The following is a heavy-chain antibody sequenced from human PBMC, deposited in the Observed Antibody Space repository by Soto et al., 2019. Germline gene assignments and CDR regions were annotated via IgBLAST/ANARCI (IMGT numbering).Heavy chain of an antibody. J-gene: IGHJ5*02. V-gene: IGHV1-69*02. CDR3: ARAYCSSTSCYVAWFDP. CDR2: IIPILGIA. Sequence: ASVKVSCKASGGTFSSYTISWVRQAPGQGLEWMGRIIPILGIANYAQKFQGRVTITADKSTSTAYMELSSLRSEDTAVYYCARAYCSSTSCYVAWFDPWGQGTLVTVSS. D-gene: IGHD2-2*01. CDR1: GGTFSSYT.